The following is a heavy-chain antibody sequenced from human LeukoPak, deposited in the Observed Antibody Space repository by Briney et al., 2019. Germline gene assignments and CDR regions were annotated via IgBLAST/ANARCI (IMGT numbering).Heavy chain of an antibody. Sequence: SETLSLTCTVSGGSISSYYWSWIRQPPGKGLEWIGYIYYSGSTNYNPSLKSRVTISVDTSKNQFSLKLSSVTAADTAVYYCARDPAYIVATIKRDNWFDPWGQGTLVTVSS. D-gene: IGHD5-12*01. CDR2: IYYSGST. J-gene: IGHJ5*02. CDR3: ARDPAYIVATIKRDNWFDP. CDR1: GGSISSYY. V-gene: IGHV4-59*12.